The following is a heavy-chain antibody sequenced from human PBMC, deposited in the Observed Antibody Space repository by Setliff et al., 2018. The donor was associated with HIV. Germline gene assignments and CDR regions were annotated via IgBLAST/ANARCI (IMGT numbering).Heavy chain of an antibody. J-gene: IGHJ6*02. CDR2: VDPEDGET. Sequence: ASVKVSCKASGYTFTDYYMHWVQQAPGKGLEWMGRVDPEDGETIYAEKFQGRVTMTTDTSTSTAYMELRSLRSDDTAVYYCARYRPAAAGDYYYYGMDVWGQGTTVTVSS. V-gene: IGHV1-69-2*01. D-gene: IGHD6-13*01. CDR3: ARYRPAAAGDYYYYGMDV. CDR1: GYTFTDYY.